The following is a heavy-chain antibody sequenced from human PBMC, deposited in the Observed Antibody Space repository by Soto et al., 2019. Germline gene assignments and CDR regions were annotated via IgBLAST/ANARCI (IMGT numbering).Heavy chain of an antibody. V-gene: IGHV1-3*01. J-gene: IGHJ4*02. CDR3: AIKMPAIYYFGS. CDR1: GYTFTSYA. D-gene: IGHD2-2*01. Sequence: GASVKVSCKASGYTFTSYAMHWVRQAPGQRLEWMGWINAGNGNTKYSQKFQGRVTITRDTSASTAYMELSSLRSEDTAVYYCAIKMPAIYYFGSWGQGTQVTVSS. CDR2: INAGNGNT.